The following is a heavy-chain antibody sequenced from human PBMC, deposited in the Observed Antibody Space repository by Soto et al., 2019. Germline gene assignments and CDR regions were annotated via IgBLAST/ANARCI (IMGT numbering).Heavy chain of an antibody. CDR2: VKSEAGGGTI. V-gene: IGHV3-15*01. CDR3: AHIATLPPTDVFST. D-gene: IGHD2-21*01. CDR1: GITFTYAW. Sequence: EVQLVESGGGLVNPGGSLRLSCAASGITFTYAWMTWVRQAPGRGLEWVGRVKSEAGGGTIDYAAPVNGRFTISRDDSRSMLYMQMNILKSEDPHVYYGAHIATLPPTDVFSTWGQGTGVTVSS. J-gene: IGHJ3*02.